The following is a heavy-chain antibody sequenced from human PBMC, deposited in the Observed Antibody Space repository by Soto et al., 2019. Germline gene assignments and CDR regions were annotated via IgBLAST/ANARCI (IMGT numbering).Heavy chain of an antibody. J-gene: IGHJ6*02. CDR1: GFPFSGYG. D-gene: IGHD3-10*01. Sequence: GGSLRLSCAASGFPFSGYGMHWVRQAPGKGLQWVAVISYDATTEYYVDSVKGRFTISRDNSKNTVYLQMNNLRAEDTAVYYCARDQYYGSGAYYYYGMDVWGQGTTVTVSS. CDR2: ISYDATTE. V-gene: IGHV3-30*12. CDR3: ARDQYYGSGAYYYYGMDV.